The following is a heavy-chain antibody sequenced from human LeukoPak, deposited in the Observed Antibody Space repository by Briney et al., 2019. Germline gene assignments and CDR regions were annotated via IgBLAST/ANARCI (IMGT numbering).Heavy chain of an antibody. CDR3: ARQVAAAGYGMDV. D-gene: IGHD6-13*01. V-gene: IGHV1-18*01. CDR1: GYTLTSYG. Sequence: ASVKVSCKAPGYTLTSYGISWVRQAPGQGVGWMGWISAYNGNTNYAQKLQGRVTMTTDTSTSTAYMELRSLRSDDTAVYYCARQVAAAGYGMDVWGQGTTVTVSS. J-gene: IGHJ6*02. CDR2: ISAYNGNT.